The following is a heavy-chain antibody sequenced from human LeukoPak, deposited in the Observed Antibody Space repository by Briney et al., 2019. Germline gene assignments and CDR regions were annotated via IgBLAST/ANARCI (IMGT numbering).Heavy chain of an antibody. V-gene: IGHV1-24*01. J-gene: IGHJ4*02. D-gene: IGHD1-7*01. Sequence: ASVKVSCKVSGYTLTELSLHWVRQAPGKGLEWMGGFDPEDGETIYAQKFQGRVTMTEDTSTDTAYMELSSLRAEDTAVYYCASLELETPGDGWGQGTLVTVSS. CDR1: GYTLTELS. CDR2: FDPEDGET. CDR3: ASLELETPGDG.